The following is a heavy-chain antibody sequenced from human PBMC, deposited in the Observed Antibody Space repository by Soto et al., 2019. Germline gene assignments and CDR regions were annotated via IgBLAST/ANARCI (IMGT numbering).Heavy chain of an antibody. D-gene: IGHD2-8*01. J-gene: IGHJ4*02. CDR3: ARLMGTSFVF. Sequence: GGSLRLSCAASGFTFSDHHMDWVRQAPGKGLEWVGRARKKANSYTTAYAASVKGRFAISRDDSKNSLSLQMNSLKTEDTAVYFCARLMGTSFVFWGQGTLVTVYS. CDR2: ARKKANSYTT. CDR1: GFTFSDHH. V-gene: IGHV3-72*01.